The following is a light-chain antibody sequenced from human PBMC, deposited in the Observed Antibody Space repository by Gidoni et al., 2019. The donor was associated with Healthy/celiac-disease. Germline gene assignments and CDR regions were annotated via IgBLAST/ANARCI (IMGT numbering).Light chain of an antibody. V-gene: IGLV1-40*01. CDR3: QSYDSSLSGSVV. Sequence: QSVLTQPPSVSGAPGQRVPIPCTGSSSNTGAGYDVHWYPQLPGTAPKLLIYGNSNRPSGVPDRFSGSKSGTSASLAITGLQAEDEADYYCQSYDSSLSGSVVFGGGTKLTVL. CDR2: GNS. J-gene: IGLJ2*01. CDR1: SSNTGAGYD.